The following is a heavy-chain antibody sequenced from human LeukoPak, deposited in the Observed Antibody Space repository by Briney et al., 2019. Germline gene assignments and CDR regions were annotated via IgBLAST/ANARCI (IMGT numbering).Heavy chain of an antibody. CDR1: GFTFSTYA. J-gene: IGHJ4*02. CDR2: ISGSGTNT. V-gene: IGHV3-23*01. CDR3: AKVPNSGNYYYFDY. D-gene: IGHD1-26*01. Sequence: GGSLRLSCAASGFTFSTYAMSWVRQAPGKGLEWVSAISGSGTNTYYADSVKGRFTISRDNSKNTLYPQMNSLRAEDTAVYFCAKVPNSGNYYYFDYWGQGTPVTVSS.